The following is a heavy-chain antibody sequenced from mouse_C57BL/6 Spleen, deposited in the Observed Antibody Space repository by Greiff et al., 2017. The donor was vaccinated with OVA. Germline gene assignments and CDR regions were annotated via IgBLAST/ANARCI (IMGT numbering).Heavy chain of an antibody. D-gene: IGHD2-1*01. CDR1: GYTFTDYY. Sequence: EVQLQQSGPELVKPGASVKISCKASGYTFTDYYMNWVKQSHGKSLEWIGDINPNNGGTSYNQKFKGKATLTVDKSSSTAYMELRSLTSEDSAVYYWARLYYGTLYFDYWGQGTTLTVSS. V-gene: IGHV1-26*01. CDR2: INPNNGGT. J-gene: IGHJ2*01. CDR3: ARLYYGTLYFDY.